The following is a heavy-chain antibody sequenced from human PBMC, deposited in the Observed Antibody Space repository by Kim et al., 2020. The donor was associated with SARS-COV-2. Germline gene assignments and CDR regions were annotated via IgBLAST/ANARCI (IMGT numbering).Heavy chain of an antibody. J-gene: IGHJ4*02. D-gene: IGHD1-26*01. CDR3: AKDRLARGRWGYDY. CDR2: ISGSAGGT. Sequence: GGSLRLSCAASGFIFSTNSMSWVRQVPGKGLQWVAIISGSAGGTFYADSMKGRFTISRDNSKNTLYLQMNSLRVEDTALYHCAKDRLARGRWGYDYWGQGSLVPVSS. CDR1: GFIFSTNS. V-gene: IGHV3-23*01.